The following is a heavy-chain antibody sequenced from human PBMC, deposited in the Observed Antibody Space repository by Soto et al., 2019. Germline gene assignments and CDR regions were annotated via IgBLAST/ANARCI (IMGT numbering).Heavy chain of an antibody. CDR1: GFSFTTDGLG. Sequence: QITLKESGPTLVKPTQTLTLTCSFAGFSFTTDGLGVGWIRQPPGKALVWLALIYWADVKRYRPSLKNRLTITKDGSRKQEVLPLTNQDLAVTAKYYFASLGWGAAGTRYYFDYWGQGTVVTVSS. J-gene: IGHJ4*02. D-gene: IGHD6-19*01. CDR2: IYWADVK. CDR3: ASLGWGAAGTRYYFDY. V-gene: IGHV2-5*02.